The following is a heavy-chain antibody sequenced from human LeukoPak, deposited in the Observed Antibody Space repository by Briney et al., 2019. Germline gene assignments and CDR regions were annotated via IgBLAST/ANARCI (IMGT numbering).Heavy chain of an antibody. V-gene: IGHV3-7*04. CDR2: IKQDGSEK. CDR1: GFTFSSYS. CDR3: SRLGDSSGYYDY. J-gene: IGHJ4*02. Sequence: GGSLRHSCAASGFTFSSYSRSWVRQAPGKGLEWVANIKQDGSEKYYVDSVKGRFTISRDNAKNSLFMQMNSLRAEDTAVYYCSRLGDSSGYYDYWGQGTLVTVSS. D-gene: IGHD3-22*01.